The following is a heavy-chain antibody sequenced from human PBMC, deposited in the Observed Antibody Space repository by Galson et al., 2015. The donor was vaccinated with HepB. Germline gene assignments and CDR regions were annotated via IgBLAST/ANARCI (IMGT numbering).Heavy chain of an antibody. V-gene: IGHV5-10-1*01. Sequence: QSGAEVKKPGESLRISCKGSGNSFTKYWISWVRRMPGKGLEWMGRIDPSDSYTKYRPSFQGHVTISADKSISTAYLQWSSLKASDTAMYYCARIGGEGRGRYNWFDPWGQGTLVTVSS. CDR2: IDPSDSYT. D-gene: IGHD3-16*01. CDR1: GNSFTKYW. CDR3: ARIGGEGRGRYNWFDP. J-gene: IGHJ5*02.